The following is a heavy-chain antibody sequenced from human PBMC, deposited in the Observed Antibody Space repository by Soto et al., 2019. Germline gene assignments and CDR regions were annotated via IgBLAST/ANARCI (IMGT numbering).Heavy chain of an antibody. CDR2: IYYSGST. V-gene: IGHV4-31*03. J-gene: IGHJ5*02. CDR3: ARDRIAYGSGSYSAWLKGDNWFDP. D-gene: IGHD3-10*01. CDR1: GGSISSGGYY. Sequence: SETLSLTCTVSGGSISSGGYYWSWIRQHPGKGLEWIGYIYYSGSTYYNPSLKSRVTISVDTSKNQFSLKLSSVTAADTAVYYCARDRIAYGSGSYSAWLKGDNWFDPWGQGTXVTVSS.